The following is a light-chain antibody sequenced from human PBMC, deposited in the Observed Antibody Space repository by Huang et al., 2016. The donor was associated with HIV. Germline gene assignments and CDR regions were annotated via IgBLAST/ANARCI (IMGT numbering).Light chain of an antibody. V-gene: IGKV3-11*01. J-gene: IGKJ4*01. CDR1: QSVGSY. CDR3: QQRSTWPLT. Sequence: EVMLTQSPSILSLSLGGTGTISCKASQSVGSYVAWYQQRPGQSPRFLLYDTSKRAAGIPTRFSGSGSGTDFTLTISGLESGDLGVFYCQQRSTWPLTFGGGTKVA. CDR2: DTS.